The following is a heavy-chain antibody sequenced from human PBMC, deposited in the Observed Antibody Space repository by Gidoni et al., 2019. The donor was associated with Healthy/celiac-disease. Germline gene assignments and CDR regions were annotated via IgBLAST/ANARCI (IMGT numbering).Heavy chain of an antibody. CDR1: GGTFSSYA. D-gene: IGHD1-1*01. Sequence: QVQLVQSGAEVKKTGSSVKVSLSSGGTFSSYAISWVRQAPGQGLEWMGWIIPIFGTANDAQKFQGRVTITADESTSTAYMELSSLRSEDTAVYYCARMENWNYNSYYGIDVWGQGTTVTVSS. CDR2: IIPIFGTA. V-gene: IGHV1-69*01. J-gene: IGHJ6*02. CDR3: ARMENWNYNSYYGIDV.